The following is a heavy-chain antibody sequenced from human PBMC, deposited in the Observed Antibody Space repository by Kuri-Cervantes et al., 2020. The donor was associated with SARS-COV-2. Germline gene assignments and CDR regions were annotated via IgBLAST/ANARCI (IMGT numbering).Heavy chain of an antibody. CDR2: IYYSGST. CDR1: GGSISSYY. CDR3: ARAGLRVYAMEFDY. J-gene: IGHJ4*02. Sequence: AGSLRLTCTVSGGSISSYYWSWIRQPPGKGLGWIGYIYYSGSTNYNPSLKSRVTIAVDTSKNQFSLKLSSVTAADTAVYYCARAGLRVYAMEFDYWGQGTLVTVSS. V-gene: IGHV4-59*01. D-gene: IGHD2-8*01.